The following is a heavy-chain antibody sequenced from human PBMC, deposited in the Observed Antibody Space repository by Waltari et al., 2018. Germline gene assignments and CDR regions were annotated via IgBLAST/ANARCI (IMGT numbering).Heavy chain of an antibody. CDR3: ARNLCSGGSCADAFDI. V-gene: IGHV4-39*07. D-gene: IGHD2-15*01. CDR2: IYYSGST. J-gene: IGHJ3*02. Sequence: QLQLQESGPGLVKPSETLSLTCTVSGGSISSSSYYWGWIRQPPGKGLEWIGSIYYSGSTYYNPSLNSRVTLLVDTSKNQFSLKLSSVTAADTAVYYCARNLCSGGSCADAFDIWGQGTMVTVSS. CDR1: GGSISSSSYY.